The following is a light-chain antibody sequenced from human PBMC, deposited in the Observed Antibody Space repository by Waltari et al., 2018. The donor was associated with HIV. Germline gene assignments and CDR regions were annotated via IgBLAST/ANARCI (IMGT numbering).Light chain of an antibody. Sequence: QSALTQPASVSGSPGQSITIPCTGTSSDGGGYNLVSWYQQHPGNAPKLIIYEVSKRPSGVSNRFSASKAGNTASLTISGLQAEDVADYYCCSYAGSSTVVFGGGTKLTVL. CDR2: EVS. CDR1: SSDGGGYNL. V-gene: IGLV2-23*02. CDR3: CSYAGSSTVV. J-gene: IGLJ2*01.